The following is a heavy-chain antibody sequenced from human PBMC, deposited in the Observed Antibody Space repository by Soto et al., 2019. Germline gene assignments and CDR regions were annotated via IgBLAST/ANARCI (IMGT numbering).Heavy chain of an antibody. J-gene: IGHJ4*02. CDR2: IDWDDDK. CDR3: ARMGYYYDSSGYYRVLDY. Sequence: SGPTLVNPTQTLTLTCTFSGFSLSTSGMCVSWIRQPPGKALEWLALIDWDDDKYYSTSLKTRLTISKDTSKNPVVLTMTNMDPVDTATYYCARMGYYYDSSGYYRVLDYWGQGTMVTVSS. D-gene: IGHD3-22*01. V-gene: IGHV2-70*01. CDR1: GFSLSTSGMC.